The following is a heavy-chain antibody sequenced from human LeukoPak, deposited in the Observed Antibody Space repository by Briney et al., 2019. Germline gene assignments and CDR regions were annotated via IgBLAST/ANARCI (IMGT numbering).Heavy chain of an antibody. D-gene: IGHD6-6*01. CDR1: GGSISSYY. J-gene: IGHJ6*03. Sequence: PSETLSLTCTVSGGSISSYYWRWVRQPPGKGLEWLGYIYYSGSTNYNPSLKSRVTISVDTSKNQFSLKLTSVTAADPAVYYCASGRAEPGALRWGRAARQVMTAMDVWGKGNTVTVSS. CDR2: IYYSGST. V-gene: IGHV4-59*01. CDR3: ASGRAEPGALRWGRAARQVMTAMDV.